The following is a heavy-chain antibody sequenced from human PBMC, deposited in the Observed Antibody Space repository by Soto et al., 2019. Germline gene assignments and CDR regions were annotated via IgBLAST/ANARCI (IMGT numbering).Heavy chain of an antibody. CDR2: IYYSGST. J-gene: IGHJ6*02. D-gene: IGHD1-26*01. CDR3: ARREGRDYYYGMDV. CDR1: GGSISSSSYY. V-gene: IGHV4-39*01. Sequence: QLQLQESGPGLVKPSETLSLTCTVSGGSISSSSYYWGWIRQPPGKGLAWIGSIYYSGSTYYNPSLKSRVTISVDTSKNQFSLKLSSVTAADTAVYYCARREGRDYYYGMDVWGQGTTVTVSS.